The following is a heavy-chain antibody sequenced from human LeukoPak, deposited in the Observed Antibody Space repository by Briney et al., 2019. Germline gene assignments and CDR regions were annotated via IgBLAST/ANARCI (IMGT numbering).Heavy chain of an antibody. J-gene: IGHJ4*02. CDR3: ARNPPGYSSGWPVEN. CDR2: IYYSGST. CDR1: GGSISSYY. D-gene: IGHD6-19*01. V-gene: IGHV4-59*01. Sequence: SETLSPTCTVSGGSISSYYWSWIRQPPGKGLEWIGYIYYSGSTNYNPSLKSRVTISVDTSKNQFSLKLSSVTAADTAVYYCARNPPGYSSGWPVENWGQGTLVTVSS.